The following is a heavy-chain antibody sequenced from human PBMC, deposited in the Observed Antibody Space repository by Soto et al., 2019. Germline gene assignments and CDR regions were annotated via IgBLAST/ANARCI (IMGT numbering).Heavy chain of an antibody. CDR2: IHHSGDT. J-gene: IGHJ2*01. CDR3: ASVRRIRGFLYFVL. V-gene: IGHV4-34*01. CDR1: GGSFSDYY. D-gene: IGHD3-10*01. Sequence: QVQLQQWGAGLLKPSETLSLTCAVYGGSFSDYYWSWIRQPPGKGLEWIGEIHHSGDTKCSPSLRSRVTKSVDTIKMQLSLKLSSVPAADPAVYYCASVRRIRGFLYFVLWGRGTLVIVS.